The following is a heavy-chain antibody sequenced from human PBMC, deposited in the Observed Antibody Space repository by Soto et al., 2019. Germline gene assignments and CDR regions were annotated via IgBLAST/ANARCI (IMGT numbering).Heavy chain of an antibody. D-gene: IGHD4-17*01. Sequence: QVQLQESGPGLVKPSQTLSLTCTVSGGSISSGGYYWSWIRQHPGKGLEWIGYIYYSGSTYYNPSLNGRVTRSVDTSKNQSSLKLSSVTAADTAVYYCARVYDYGASWFDPWGQGTLVTVSS. CDR2: IYYSGST. J-gene: IGHJ5*02. CDR3: ARVYDYGASWFDP. V-gene: IGHV4-31*03. CDR1: GGSISSGGYY.